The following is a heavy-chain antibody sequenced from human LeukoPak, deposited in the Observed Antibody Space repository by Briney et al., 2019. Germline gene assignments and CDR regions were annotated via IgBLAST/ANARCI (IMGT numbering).Heavy chain of an antibody. Sequence: RGSLRLSCAASGLTFNDYYMSWIRQAPGKGLEGLSYINIAGTNTHYADSVKGRFTISRDNAKKSLYLEMNNLRAEDTAVYYCATDGAGLDTWGQGVLVTVSS. V-gene: IGHV3-11*01. CDR1: GLTFNDYY. CDR3: ATDGAGLDT. CDR2: INIAGTNT. J-gene: IGHJ5*02.